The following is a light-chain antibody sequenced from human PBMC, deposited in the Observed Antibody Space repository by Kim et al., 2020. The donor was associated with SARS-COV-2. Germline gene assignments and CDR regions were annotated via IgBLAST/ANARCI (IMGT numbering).Light chain of an antibody. CDR1: QSVTSSY. V-gene: IGKV3-20*01. CDR3: QHYGSSLWT. J-gene: IGKJ1*01. Sequence: EIVLTQSPGTLSLSPGERATLSCRASQSVTSSYLAWYQQKPGQAPRLLIHGASSRATGIPDRFSGSGSGTDFTLTISRLEPEDFAVYYCQHYGSSLWTFGQGTQVDIK. CDR2: GAS.